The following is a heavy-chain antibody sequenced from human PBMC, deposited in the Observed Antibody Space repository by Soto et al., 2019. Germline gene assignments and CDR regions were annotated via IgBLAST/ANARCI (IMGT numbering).Heavy chain of an antibody. CDR2: IDGSGGTT. J-gene: IGHJ5*02. CDR3: AKNSGWFNT. CDR1: GFPFSSTD. Sequence: CGSLSLSCAASGFPFSSTDMTWVRQAPGKGLDWVSTIDGSGGTTYYADSVKGRFTISRDDSMNTVYLQMNSLRADDTALYYCAKNSGWFNTWGQGALVTVSS. D-gene: IGHD3-10*01. V-gene: IGHV3-23*01.